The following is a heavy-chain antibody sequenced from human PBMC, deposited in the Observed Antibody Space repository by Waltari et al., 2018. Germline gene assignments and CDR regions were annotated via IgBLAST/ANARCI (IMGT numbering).Heavy chain of an antibody. V-gene: IGHV3-30-3*01. CDR3: ARARRYFDY. CDR1: GFTFSSYA. CDR2: ISYDGSNK. Sequence: QVQLVESGGGVVQPGRSLRPSCAASGFTFSSYAMHWVRQAPGKGLEWVAVISYDGSNKYYADSVKGRFTISRDNSKNTLYLQMNSLRAEDTAVYYCARARRYFDYWGQGTLVTVSS. J-gene: IGHJ4*02.